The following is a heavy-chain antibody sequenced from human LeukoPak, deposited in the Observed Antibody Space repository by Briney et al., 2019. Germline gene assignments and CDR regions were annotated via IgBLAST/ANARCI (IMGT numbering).Heavy chain of an antibody. D-gene: IGHD4-17*01. J-gene: IGHJ6*03. CDR3: AREGLYGDYYYYYYMDV. Sequence: PWGSLRLSCAASGFTFSSYSMNWVRQAPGKGLEWVSSISSSSSYIYYADSVKGRFTISRDNAKNSLYLQMNSLRAEDTAVYYCAREGLYGDYYYYYYMDVWGKGTTVTISS. CDR2: ISSSSSYI. V-gene: IGHV3-21*01. CDR1: GFTFSSYS.